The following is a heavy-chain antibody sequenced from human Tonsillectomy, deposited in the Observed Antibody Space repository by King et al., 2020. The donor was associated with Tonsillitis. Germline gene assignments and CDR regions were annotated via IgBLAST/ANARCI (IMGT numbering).Heavy chain of an antibody. D-gene: IGHD2-21*02. Sequence: VQLVESGGGLVQPGGSLRLSCAASGFTFFSYAMSWVRQAPGKGLEWVSVISGSGGSTFYVDSVKGRFTISRDNSKKPLYLQMNSLRAEDTAVYYCAKLGGVVVTAIGYWGQGTLVTVSS. CDR3: AKLGGVVVTAIGY. J-gene: IGHJ4*02. V-gene: IGHV3-23*04. CDR2: ISGSGGST. CDR1: GFTFFSYA.